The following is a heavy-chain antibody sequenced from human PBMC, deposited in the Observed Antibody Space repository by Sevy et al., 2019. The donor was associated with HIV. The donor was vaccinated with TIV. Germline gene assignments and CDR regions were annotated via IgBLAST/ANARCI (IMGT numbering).Heavy chain of an antibody. CDR3: ARGGGSGSYYINAFDD. V-gene: IGHV3-72*01. J-gene: IGHJ4*02. CDR2: TRNKANSYTT. D-gene: IGHD1-26*01. CDR1: GFTFSDHY. Sequence: GGSLRLSCAASGFTFSDHYMDWVRQAPGKGLEWVGRTRNKANSYTTEYAASVKGRFTISRDDSKNSLYLQMNSLKTEDTAVYYCARGGGSGSYYINAFDDWGQGTLVTVSS.